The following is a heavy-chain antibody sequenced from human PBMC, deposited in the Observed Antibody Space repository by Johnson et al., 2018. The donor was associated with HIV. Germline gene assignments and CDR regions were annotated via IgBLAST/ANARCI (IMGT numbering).Heavy chain of an antibody. CDR2: IWYDGSIT. Sequence: QVQLVESGGGVVQPGRSLRLSCAASGFTFSSYGMHWVRQAPGKGLEWVAVIWYDGSITYYIDSVKGRFTISRDNSKNTLYLQMNSLRTEDTAMYYCAKGQSSGYPKDAFDIWGRGTIVIVSS. CDR1: GFTFSSYG. J-gene: IGHJ3*02. V-gene: IGHV3-33*06. CDR3: AKGQSSGYPKDAFDI. D-gene: IGHD3-22*01.